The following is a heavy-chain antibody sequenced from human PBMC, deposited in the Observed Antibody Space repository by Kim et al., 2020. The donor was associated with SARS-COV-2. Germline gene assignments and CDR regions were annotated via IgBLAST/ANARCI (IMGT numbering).Heavy chain of an antibody. CDR3: ARDQVRDFDWFHFDY. D-gene: IGHD3-9*01. CDR1: GFTFSSYW. V-gene: IGHV3-74*01. CDR2: INSDGSST. J-gene: IGHJ4*02. Sequence: GGSLRLSCAASGFTFSSYWMHWVRQAPGKGLVWVSRINSDGSSTSYADSVKGRFTISRDNAKNTLYLQMNSLRAEDTAVYYCARDQVRDFDWFHFDYWGQGTLVTVSS.